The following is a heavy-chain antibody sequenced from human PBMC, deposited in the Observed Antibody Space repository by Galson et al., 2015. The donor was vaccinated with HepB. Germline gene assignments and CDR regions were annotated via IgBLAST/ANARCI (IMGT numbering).Heavy chain of an antibody. D-gene: IGHD1-26*01. CDR1: GFNFKSHT. CDR2: ISGSGAFT. CDR3: AKDSVSGSYLPTCSDY. J-gene: IGHJ4*02. Sequence: SLRLSCAASGFNFKSHTMNWVRQAPGKGLEWVSAISGSGAFTYYAASVKGRFTISRDNSKNTLYLQMTSLRVEDTAIYYCAKDSVSGSYLPTCSDYWGQGALVTVSS. V-gene: IGHV3-23*01.